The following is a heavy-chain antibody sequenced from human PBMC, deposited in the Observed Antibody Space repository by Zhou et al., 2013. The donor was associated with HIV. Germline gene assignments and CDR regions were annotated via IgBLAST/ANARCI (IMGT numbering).Heavy chain of an antibody. V-gene: IGHV1-69*05. CDR2: ISPIFATP. CDR1: GGTFSSYV. CDR3: TSNFFDRGDY. Sequence: QVQLVQSGAEVKKPGSSVKVSCKASGGTFSSYVISWVRQAPGQGLEWMGGISPIFATPNYAQNFKGRVTITTDTSTSTAYMEVRSLRFDDTAVYYCTSNFFDRGDYWGQGTVVTVSS. J-gene: IGHJ4*02. D-gene: IGHD3-3*01.